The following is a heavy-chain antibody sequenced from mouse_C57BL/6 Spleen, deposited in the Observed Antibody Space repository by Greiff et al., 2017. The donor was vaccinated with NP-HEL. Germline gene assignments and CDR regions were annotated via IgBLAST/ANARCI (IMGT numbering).Heavy chain of an antibody. V-gene: IGHV1S81*02. J-gene: IGHJ2*01. Sequence: VQLQQSGAELVKAGASVKMSCKASGYTFTSYWMHWVKQRRGQGLEWFAETNPTNGRTYYNEKFKSKATLTVDKSSSTAYMLLSGPTFEDSAVYYCARIKKIVATYFDYWGQGPTLTVSS. D-gene: IGHD1-1*01. CDR1: GYTFTSYW. CDR3: ARIKKIVATYFDY. CDR2: TNPTNGRT.